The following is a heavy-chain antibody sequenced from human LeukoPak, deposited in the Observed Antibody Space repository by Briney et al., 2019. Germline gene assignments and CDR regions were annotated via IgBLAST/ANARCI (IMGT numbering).Heavy chain of an antibody. J-gene: IGHJ4*01. CDR1: GFTFSSYW. CDR3: ARMGPTSSGWPEAFDY. V-gene: IGHV3-7*01. Sequence: GGSLRLSCAASGFTFSSYWMNWVRQAPGKGPEWVANIKQDASEKYYVDSVKGRFTISRDNAKNSLSLQMSSLRAEDTAVYYCARMGPTSSGWPEAFDYWGRGTLVTVSS. D-gene: IGHD6-25*01. CDR2: IKQDASEK.